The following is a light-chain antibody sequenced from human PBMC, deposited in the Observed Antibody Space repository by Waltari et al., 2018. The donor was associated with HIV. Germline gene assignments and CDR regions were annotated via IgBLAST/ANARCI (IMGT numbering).Light chain of an antibody. CDR3: ASWDDSLKGLI. CDR2: TTN. V-gene: IGLV1-44*01. CDR1: SSNIGRNG. J-gene: IGLJ2*01. Sequence: QSALTQPPSASGTPGQRVSISCSGGSSNIGRNGVTWYRQIPGAAPTLLIYTTNLRPSGVPDRFSGSKSGTSASLSISGLQSDDEASYYCASWDDSLKGLIFGVGTKLTVL.